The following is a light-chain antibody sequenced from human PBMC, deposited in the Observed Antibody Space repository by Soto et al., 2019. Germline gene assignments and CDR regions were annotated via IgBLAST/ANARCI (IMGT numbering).Light chain of an antibody. CDR1: QSVSSRY. J-gene: IGKJ1*01. Sequence: EIVLTQSPGTLSVSPGERATLSCRASQSVSSRYVAWYQQKPGQAPRLLIYAASGRATGIPYRFSGSGSGTDFTLTIRRLEPEDFGVYHCQQYGTSPWTFVQGTKVEIK. CDR2: AAS. CDR3: QQYGTSPWT. V-gene: IGKV3-20*01.